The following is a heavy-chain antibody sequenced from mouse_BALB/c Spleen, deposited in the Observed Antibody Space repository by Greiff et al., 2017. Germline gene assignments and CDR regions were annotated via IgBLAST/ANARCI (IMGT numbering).Heavy chain of an antibody. D-gene: IGHD2-2*01. CDR2: ISSGSSTI. J-gene: IGHJ4*01. V-gene: IGHV5-17*02. Sequence: EVQLVESGGGLVQPGGSRKLSCAASGFTFSSFGMHWVRQAPEKGLEWVAYISSGSSTIYYADTVKGRFTISRDNPKNTLFLQMTSLRSEDTAMYYCARYGYEGYAMDYWGQGTSVTVSS. CDR1: GFTFSSFG. CDR3: ARYGYEGYAMDY.